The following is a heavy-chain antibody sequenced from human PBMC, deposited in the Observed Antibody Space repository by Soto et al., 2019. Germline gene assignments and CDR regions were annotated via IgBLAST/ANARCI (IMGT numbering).Heavy chain of an antibody. Sequence: AASVKVSCKASGYTFTGYYMHWVLQAPGQGLEWMGWINPNSGGTNYAQKFQGWVTMTRDTSISTAYMELSRLRSDDTAVYYCAREGMDWNYERGSYGMDVWGQGTTVTVSS. CDR1: GYTFTGYY. CDR3: AREGMDWNYERGSYGMDV. V-gene: IGHV1-2*04. CDR2: INPNSGGT. J-gene: IGHJ6*02. D-gene: IGHD1-7*01.